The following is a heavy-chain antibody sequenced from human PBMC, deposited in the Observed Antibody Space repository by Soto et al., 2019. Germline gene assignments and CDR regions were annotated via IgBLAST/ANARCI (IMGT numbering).Heavy chain of an antibody. CDR3: ARVNTTCSCNCFDP. Sequence: ASVKVSCKASGYTFTTYCMNWVRQAPGQGLEWMGLISPNCGYTNYAQKLQGRVTMTRDTSTSTIYMELSTLRSDDTAVYYCARVNTTCSCNCFDPWGQGTLVTVSS. CDR1: GYTFTTYC. D-gene: IGHD2-2*01. CDR2: ISPNCGYT. J-gene: IGHJ5*02. V-gene: IGHV1-18*04.